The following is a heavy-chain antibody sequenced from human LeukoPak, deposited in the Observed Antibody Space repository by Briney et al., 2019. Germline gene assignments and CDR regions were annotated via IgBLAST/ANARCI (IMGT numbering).Heavy chain of an antibody. J-gene: IGHJ4*02. Sequence: GGSLRLSCAASGFTFSSYGMNWVRQAPGKGLEWVSSISSSSGFIFYADSVKGRFTISRDNAKNSLYLQMNSLRAEDTAVHYCARSGGSGWYSDYWGQGTLVTVSS. CDR3: ARSGGSGWYSDY. CDR2: ISSSSGFI. V-gene: IGHV3-21*01. D-gene: IGHD6-19*01. CDR1: GFTFSSYG.